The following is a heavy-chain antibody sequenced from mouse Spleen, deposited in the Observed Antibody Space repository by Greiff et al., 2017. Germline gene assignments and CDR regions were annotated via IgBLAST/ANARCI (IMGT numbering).Heavy chain of an antibody. CDR1: GFTFSDYG. Sequence: EVQRVESGGGLVKPGGSLKLSCAASGFTFSDYGMHWVRQAPETGLEWVAYISSGSSTIYYADTVKGRFTISRDNAKNTLFLQMTSLRSEDTAMYYCARSYGSSYLDYWGQGTSVTVSS. D-gene: IGHD1-1*01. CDR2: ISSGSSTI. V-gene: IGHV5-17*01. CDR3: ARSYGSSYLDY. J-gene: IGHJ4*01.